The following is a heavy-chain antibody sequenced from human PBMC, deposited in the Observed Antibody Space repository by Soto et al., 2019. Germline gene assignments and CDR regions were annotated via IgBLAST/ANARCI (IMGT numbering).Heavy chain of an antibody. CDR3: VRDKAAAEGWGGMDV. J-gene: IGHJ6*02. Sequence: GESLKISCKGSGYSFTSYWIGWVRQMPGKGLEWMGIIYPGDSDTRYSPSFQGQVTISADKSISTAYLQWSSLKASDTAMYYCVRDKAAAEGWGGMDVWGQGTTVTISS. V-gene: IGHV5-51*01. CDR1: GYSFTSYW. CDR2: IYPGDSDT. D-gene: IGHD6-13*01.